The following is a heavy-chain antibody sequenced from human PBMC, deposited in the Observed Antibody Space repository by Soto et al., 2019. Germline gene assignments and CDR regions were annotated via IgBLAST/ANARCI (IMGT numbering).Heavy chain of an antibody. Sequence: QVHLQESGPGLVKPSETLSLTCTVTGGSINNHYWSWIRQPPGRGLEWIGYIYYTGSTNYNPSLKCRVTMSVDTSKNQFSLNLTSLTAADTAIYYCARANWYSEYWGQGTLVTVSS. D-gene: IGHD7-27*01. CDR3: ARANWYSEY. V-gene: IGHV4-59*11. CDR2: IYYTGST. J-gene: IGHJ4*02. CDR1: GGSINNHY.